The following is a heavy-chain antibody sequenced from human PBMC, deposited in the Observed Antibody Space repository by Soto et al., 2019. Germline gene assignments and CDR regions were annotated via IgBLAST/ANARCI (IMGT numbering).Heavy chain of an antibody. V-gene: IGHV1-69*01. CDR2: IIPIFGTA. CDR1: GGTFSSYA. J-gene: IGHJ4*02. D-gene: IGHD3-22*01. CDR3: ARGVPSFYDSSGYYYDRFDY. Sequence: QVQLVQSGAEVQKPGSSVKVSCKASGGTFSSYAISWVRQAPGQGLEWMGGIIPIFGTANYAQKFQGRVTITADESTSTAYMELSSLRSEDTAVYYCARGVPSFYDSSGYYYDRFDYWGQGTLVTVSS.